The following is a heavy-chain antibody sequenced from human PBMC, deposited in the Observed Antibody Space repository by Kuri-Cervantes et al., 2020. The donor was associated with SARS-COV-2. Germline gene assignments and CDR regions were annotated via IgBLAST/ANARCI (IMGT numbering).Heavy chain of an antibody. Sequence: GESLKISCTASGFTFGDYAMSWVRQAPGKGLEWVGFIRSKAYGGTTEYAASVKGRFTISRDDSKSIAYLQMNSLKTEDTAVYYCTTDRIYDYVWGSYRIFDYWGQGTLVTVSS. J-gene: IGHJ4*02. D-gene: IGHD3-16*02. CDR3: TTDRIYDYVWGSYRIFDY. V-gene: IGHV3-49*04. CDR2: IRSKAYGGTT. CDR1: GFTFGDYA.